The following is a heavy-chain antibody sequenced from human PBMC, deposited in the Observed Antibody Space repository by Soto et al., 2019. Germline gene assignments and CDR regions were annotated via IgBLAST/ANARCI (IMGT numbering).Heavy chain of an antibody. V-gene: IGHV4-4*02. CDR1: GGSFTSNNW. Sequence: SETLSLTCAVSGGSFTSNNWWTWVRQPPGQGLEWIGEIYRTGSTNYNPSLKSRVTISLDKSENQFSLKVTSLTAADTAVYYCASVTFDDYGGNSGAFDIWGQGTMVTVSS. D-gene: IGHD4-17*01. J-gene: IGHJ3*02. CDR2: IYRTGST. CDR3: ASVTFDDYGGNSGAFDI.